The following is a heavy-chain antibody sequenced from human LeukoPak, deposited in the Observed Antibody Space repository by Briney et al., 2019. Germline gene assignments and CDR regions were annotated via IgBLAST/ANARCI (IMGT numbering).Heavy chain of an antibody. J-gene: IGHJ5*02. Sequence: PGESLKIFCKGSGYRFSDYWIGWGRKMPGKGLEWMGIIFPLDSNIRYSTSFKGAITISADKSLSTAYLQWSSLEASDTAIYYCARFSGPSSEKNWFDPWGQGTLVTVSS. CDR1: GYRFSDYW. D-gene: IGHD3-10*01. CDR2: IFPLDSNI. V-gene: IGHV5-51*01. CDR3: ARFSGPSSEKNWFDP.